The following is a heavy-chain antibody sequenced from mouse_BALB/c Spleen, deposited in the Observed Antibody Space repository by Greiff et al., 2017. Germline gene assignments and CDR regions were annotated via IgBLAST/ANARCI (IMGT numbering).Heavy chain of an antibody. V-gene: IGHV1S34*01. CDR1: GYSFTGYY. CDR3: ARRELYGHYAMDY. CDR2: ISCYNGAT. J-gene: IGHJ4*01. D-gene: IGHD1-2*01. Sequence: LVKTGASVKISCKASGYSFTGYYMHWVKQSHGKSLEWIGYISCYNGATSYNQKFKGKATFTVDTSSSTAYMQFNSLTSEDSAVYYCARRELYGHYAMDYWGQGTSVTVSS.